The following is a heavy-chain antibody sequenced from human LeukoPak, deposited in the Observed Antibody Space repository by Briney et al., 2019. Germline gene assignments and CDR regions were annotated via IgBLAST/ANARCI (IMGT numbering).Heavy chain of an antibody. CDR1: GFTFSSYG. CDR3: AREGMYSSDWTAFDY. D-gene: IGHD6-19*01. CDR2: ISYDGINK. J-gene: IGHJ4*02. V-gene: IGHV3-30*03. Sequence: PGGSLRLSCAASGFTFSSYGIHWVRQAPGKGLEWVAVISYDGINKYYGDSVKGRFTISRDNSKNTLYLQMNSLRAEDTAVYYCAREGMYSSDWTAFDYWGQGTLVTVSS.